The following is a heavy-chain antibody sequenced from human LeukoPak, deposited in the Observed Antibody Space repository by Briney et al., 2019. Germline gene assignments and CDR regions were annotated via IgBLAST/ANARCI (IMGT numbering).Heavy chain of an antibody. J-gene: IGHJ4*02. D-gene: IGHD3-22*01. V-gene: IGHV4-59*08. CDR3: ASQYYDSSGYYFGPIDY. CDR1: VGSISIYK. Sequence: ETLSLTCTLSVGSISIYKWCWIRDPPGGGVEGIGYIYYGGSANYNPSLKGRVTISVDTSKNQFSMKLSSVNAADTAVNYCASQYYDSSGYYFGPIDYWGQGTLVTVSS. CDR2: IYYGGSA.